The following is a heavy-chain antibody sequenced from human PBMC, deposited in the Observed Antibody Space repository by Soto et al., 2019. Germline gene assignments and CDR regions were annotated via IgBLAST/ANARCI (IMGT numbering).Heavy chain of an antibody. J-gene: IGHJ4*02. CDR2: INAGNGNT. Sequence: AASVKVSCKASGYTFTSYAMHWVRQAPGQRLEWMGWINAGNGNTKYSQKFQGRVTITRDTSASTAYMELSSLRSEDTAVYYCARDPPVYCSGGSCYDYWGQGTLVTVSS. CDR3: ARDPPVYCSGGSCYDY. CDR1: GYTFTSYA. V-gene: IGHV1-3*01. D-gene: IGHD2-15*01.